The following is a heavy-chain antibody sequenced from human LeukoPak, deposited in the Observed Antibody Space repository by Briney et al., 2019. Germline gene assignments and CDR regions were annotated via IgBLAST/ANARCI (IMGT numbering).Heavy chain of an antibody. CDR2: MNPNSGNT. D-gene: IGHD3-22*01. CDR3: ARWAWYDSRGFAFDP. Sequence: GASVKVSCKASGYTFTSYDINWVRQATGQGLEWMGWMNPNSGNTGYAQKFQGRVTITRYTSISTAYMELSSLRSEDTAVYYCARWAWYDSRGFAFDPWGQGTLVTVSS. J-gene: IGHJ5*02. CDR1: GYTFTSYD. V-gene: IGHV1-8*03.